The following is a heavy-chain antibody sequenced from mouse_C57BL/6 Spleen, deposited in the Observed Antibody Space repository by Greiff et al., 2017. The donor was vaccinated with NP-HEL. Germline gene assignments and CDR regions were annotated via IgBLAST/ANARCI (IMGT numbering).Heavy chain of an antibody. D-gene: IGHD1-1*01. J-gene: IGHJ3*01. CDR3: ARGYGSSYGFAY. CDR1: GYTFTDYY. Sequence: EVQLQQSGPELVKPGASVKISCKASGYTFTDYYMNWVKQSHGKSLEWIGDINPNNGGTSYNQKFKGKATLTVDKSSSTAYMELRSLTSEDSAVYYGARGYGSSYGFAYWGQGTLVTVSA. CDR2: INPNNGGT. V-gene: IGHV1-26*01.